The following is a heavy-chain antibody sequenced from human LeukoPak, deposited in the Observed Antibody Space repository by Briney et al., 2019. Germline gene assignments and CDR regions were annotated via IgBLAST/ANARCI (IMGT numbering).Heavy chain of an antibody. CDR1: GFTFSSYS. D-gene: IGHD3-10*01. CDR3: ASFKAGAFDY. V-gene: IGHV3-21*01. J-gene: IGHJ4*02. CDR2: ISSSSSYI. Sequence: GGSLRLSCAASGFTFSSYSMNWVRQAPGKGLEWVSFISSSSSYIYYADSVKGRFTISRDNAKNSLYLQMNSLRAEDTAVYYCASFKAGAFDYWGQGTLVTVSS.